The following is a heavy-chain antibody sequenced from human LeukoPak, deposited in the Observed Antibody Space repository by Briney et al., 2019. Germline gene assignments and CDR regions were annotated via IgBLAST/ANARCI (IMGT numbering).Heavy chain of an antibody. CDR2: ITSSSRYI. CDR1: GFTFSSYS. J-gene: IGHJ4*02. CDR3: ARGPEVYCGGDCFPNPFDY. D-gene: IGHD2-21*02. Sequence: GGSLRLSCAASGFTFSSYSMNWVRQPPGKGLEWVSSITSSSRYIFYADSVKGRFTISRDTAKNSLSLQMNSLRAEDSAVYYCARGPEVYCGGDCFPNPFDYWGLGTLVTVSS. V-gene: IGHV3-21*01.